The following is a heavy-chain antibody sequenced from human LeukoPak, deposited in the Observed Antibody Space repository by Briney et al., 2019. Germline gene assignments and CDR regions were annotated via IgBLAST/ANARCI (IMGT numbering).Heavy chain of an antibody. CDR1: GFMFSRYW. CDR3: VRDGSSWYYDY. V-gene: IGHV3-74*01. Sequence: GGSLRLSCAASGFMFSRYWMHWVRQAPGKGPVWVSHIKSDGSSTTYADSVKGRFTISRDNAKSTLYLQMNSLRVEDTAVYYCVRDGSSWYYDYWGQGTLVTVSS. CDR2: IKSDGSST. J-gene: IGHJ4*02. D-gene: IGHD6-13*01.